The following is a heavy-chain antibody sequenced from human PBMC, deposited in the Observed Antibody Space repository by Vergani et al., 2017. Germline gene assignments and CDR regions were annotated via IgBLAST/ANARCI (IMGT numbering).Heavy chain of an antibody. CDR2: IYYSGST. Sequence: QVQLQESGPGLVKPSETLSLTCTVSGGSISSHYWSWIRQPPGKGLERIGYIYYSGSTNYKPSLKSRVTISVDTSKNQFPLKLGSVTAAGTAVYYFAATTPWGLRIDYWGQGTLVTVSS. D-gene: IGHD4-17*01. CDR1: GGSISSHY. J-gene: IGHJ4*02. V-gene: IGHV4-59*11. CDR3: AATTPWGLRIDY.